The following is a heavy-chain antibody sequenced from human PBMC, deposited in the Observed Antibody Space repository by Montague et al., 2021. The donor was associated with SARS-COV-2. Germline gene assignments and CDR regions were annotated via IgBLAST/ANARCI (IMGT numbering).Heavy chain of an antibody. J-gene: IGHJ3*02. CDR3: AREVRYYYDSSGPGAFDI. CDR2: IYYSGST. V-gene: IGHV4-59*01. D-gene: IGHD3-22*01. CDR1: GGSISSYY. Sequence: SETLSPTCTVSGGSISSYYWSWIRQPPGKGLEWIGYIYYSGSTNXNPSLKGRVTISVDTSKNQFSLKLSPVTAADTAVYYCAREVRYYYDSSGPGAFDIWGQGTMVTVSS.